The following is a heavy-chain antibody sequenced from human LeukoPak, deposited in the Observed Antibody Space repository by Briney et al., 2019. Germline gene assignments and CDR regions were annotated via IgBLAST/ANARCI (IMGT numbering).Heavy chain of an antibody. CDR3: ARRVVGATIDAFDI. CDR1: GGSISNTSYY. V-gene: IGHV4-39*01. D-gene: IGHD1-26*01. Sequence: PSETLSLTCTVSGGSISNTSYYWGWIRQPPGKGLEWIGSIYYSGSTYYNPSLKSRVTIFVDTSKNQFSLKLSSVTGANTAVYYCARRVVGATIDAFDIWGQGTMVTVSS. J-gene: IGHJ3*02. CDR2: IYYSGST.